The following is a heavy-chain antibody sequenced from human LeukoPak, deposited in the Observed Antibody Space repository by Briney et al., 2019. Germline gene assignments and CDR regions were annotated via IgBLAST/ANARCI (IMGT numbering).Heavy chain of an antibody. CDR2: INHSGST. CDR1: GGSFSGYY. D-gene: IGHD3-22*01. V-gene: IGHV4-34*01. CDR3: ARGDYDSSGYSYYFDY. Sequence: PSETLSLTCAVYGGSFSGYYWSWIRQPPGKGLEWIGEINHSGSTNYNPSLKSRVTISVDTSKNQFSLDLSSVTAADTAVYYCARGDYDSSGYSYYFDYWGQGTLVTVSS. J-gene: IGHJ4*02.